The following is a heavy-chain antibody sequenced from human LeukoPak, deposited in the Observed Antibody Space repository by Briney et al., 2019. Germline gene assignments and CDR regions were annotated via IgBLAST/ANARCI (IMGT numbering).Heavy chain of an antibody. CDR1: GFTFTTYW. D-gene: IGHD3-10*01. CDR2: IKQDGSEQ. CDR3: ARPLMYYYGSETYFWFDP. J-gene: IGHJ5*02. V-gene: IGHV3-7*01. Sequence: GGSLRLSCAASGFTFTTYWMGWVRQAPGKGLEWVANIKQDGSEQYYVDSVKGRFTISRDNAKNSLSLQMNSLRAEDTAVYYCARPLMYYYGSETYFWFDPWGQGTLVTVSS.